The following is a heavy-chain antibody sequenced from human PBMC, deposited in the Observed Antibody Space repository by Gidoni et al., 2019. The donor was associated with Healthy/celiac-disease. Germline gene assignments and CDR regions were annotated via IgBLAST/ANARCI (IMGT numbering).Heavy chain of an antibody. CDR3: ARDAPEPTFWSGFQFRAYGMDV. Sequence: EVQLVETGGGLIQPGGSLRLSCAASGFTVSSNYMSWVRQAPGKGLECVSVIYSGGSTYYADSVKGRFTISRDNSKNTLYLQMNSLRAEDTAVYYCARDAPEPTFWSGFQFRAYGMDVWGQGTTVTVSS. CDR2: IYSGGST. D-gene: IGHD3-3*01. CDR1: GFTVSSNY. V-gene: IGHV3-53*02. J-gene: IGHJ6*02.